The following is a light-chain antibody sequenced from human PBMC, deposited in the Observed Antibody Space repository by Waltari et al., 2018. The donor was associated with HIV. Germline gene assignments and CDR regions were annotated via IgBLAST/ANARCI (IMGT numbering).Light chain of an antibody. V-gene: IGKV4-1*01. J-gene: IGKJ4*01. Sequence: DIVMTQSPDSLAVSLGEGATINRKSSQSVLYSSNNKNYLAWYQQKPGQPPKLLIYWASTRESGVPDRFSGSGSGTDFTLTISSLQAEDVAVYYCQQYYDTPLTFGGGTKVEIK. CDR1: QSVLYSSNNKNY. CDR3: QQYYDTPLT. CDR2: WAS.